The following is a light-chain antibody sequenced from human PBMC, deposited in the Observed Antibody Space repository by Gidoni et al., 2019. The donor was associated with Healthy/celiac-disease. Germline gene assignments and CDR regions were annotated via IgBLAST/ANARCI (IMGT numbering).Light chain of an antibody. J-gene: IGKJ1*01. Sequence: DIVMTQSPDSLAVSLGERATIICKSSQSVLYNSNNKNYLAWYQQKPGQPPKLLFYWASTRQAGVPDRFSGSGSGTDFTLSISSLQAEDVAVYYCQQNYEIPWTFGRGTRVELK. CDR3: QQNYEIPWT. CDR2: WAS. V-gene: IGKV4-1*01. CDR1: QSVLYNSNNKNY.